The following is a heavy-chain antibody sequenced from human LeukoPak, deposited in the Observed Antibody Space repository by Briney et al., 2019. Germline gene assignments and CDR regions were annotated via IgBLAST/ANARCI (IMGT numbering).Heavy chain of an antibody. Sequence: ASVNVSCKASGYIFTDYYMHWVRQAPGQGLEWMGWINPNSGGTNYAQKFQGRVTMTRDTSISTAYMELSSLRSDDTALYYCATTGDQNFDYWGQGTLVTVSS. V-gene: IGHV1-2*02. D-gene: IGHD4-17*01. CDR1: GYIFTDYY. J-gene: IGHJ4*02. CDR2: INPNSGGT. CDR3: ATTGDQNFDY.